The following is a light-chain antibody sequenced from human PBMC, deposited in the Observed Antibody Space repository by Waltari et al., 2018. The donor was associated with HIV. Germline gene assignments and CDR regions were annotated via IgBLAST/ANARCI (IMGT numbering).Light chain of an antibody. V-gene: IGLV1-40*01. CDR1: YSTLGADSE. CDR2: GNN. J-gene: IGLJ2*01. Sequence: QSVLTQPPSVSGAPGHRVIISCTGRYSTLGADSEVNGYQQLPGTAPKLLIYGNNNRPSGVPDRFSGSKSGTSASLAISGLQAEDEADYYCHSYDSSLTAVVFGGGTKLTVV. CDR3: HSYDSSLTAVV.